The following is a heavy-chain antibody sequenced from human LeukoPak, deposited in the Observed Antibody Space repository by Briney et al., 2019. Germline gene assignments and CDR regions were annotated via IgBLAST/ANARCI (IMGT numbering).Heavy chain of an antibody. J-gene: IGHJ6*01. CDR3: AKDPLSPEYYYYYYGMYV. CDR2: ISGSGGST. V-gene: IGHV3-23*01. CDR1: GFTFSSYA. Sequence: GGSLRLSCAASGFTFSSYAMSWVRQAPGKGLEWVSAISGSGGSTYYADSVKGRFTISRDNSKNTLYLQMNSLRAEDTAVYYCAKDPLSPEYYYYYYGMYVWGQGTTVTVSS. D-gene: IGHD1-14*01.